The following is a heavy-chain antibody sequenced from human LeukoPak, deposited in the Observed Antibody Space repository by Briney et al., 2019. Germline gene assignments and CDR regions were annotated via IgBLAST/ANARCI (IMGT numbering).Heavy chain of an antibody. Sequence: PGGSLRLSCAASGFTFSSYWMSWVRQAPGKGLEWVANIKQDGSEKYYVDSVKGRFTISRDNAKNSLYLQMNSLRAEDTAVYYCAREEAAGMGAEYFQHWGQGTLVTVSS. CDR3: AREEAAGMGAEYFQH. CDR1: GFTFSSYW. CDR2: IKQDGSEK. J-gene: IGHJ1*01. V-gene: IGHV3-7*01. D-gene: IGHD6-13*01.